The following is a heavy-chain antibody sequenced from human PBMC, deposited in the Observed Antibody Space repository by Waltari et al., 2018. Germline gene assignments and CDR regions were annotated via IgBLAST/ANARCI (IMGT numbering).Heavy chain of an antibody. J-gene: IGHJ4*02. D-gene: IGHD6-19*01. CDR1: GASLISSSHY. V-gene: IGHV4-39*01. CDR2: VYYTGIA. Sequence: HLQESGPTLVKPSETLSLICSVSGASLISSSHYWGWVRQPPGRGMEWIGNVYYTGIAFYNPSLRSRVNMSVDTSKNEFSLSLTSVTAADTSVYFCARHERGWQVVKNSHFDYWGQGILVSVSS. CDR3: ARHERGWQVVKNSHFDY.